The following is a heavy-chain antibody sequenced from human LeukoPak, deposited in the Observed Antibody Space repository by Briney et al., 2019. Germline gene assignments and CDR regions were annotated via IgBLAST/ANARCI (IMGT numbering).Heavy chain of an antibody. D-gene: IGHD5-12*01. J-gene: IGHJ2*01. V-gene: IGHV3-21*06. CDR3: ARDWANSGYDPPHWYFDL. CDR1: GFTLSGYS. CDR2: IDVSSNYI. Sequence: MTGGSLRLSCAASGFTLSGYSMRWVRQAPGKGLEWVSCIDVSSNYIYYADSVKGRFTISRDNAKNFLYLQMNSLRAEDTAVYYCARDWANSGYDPPHWYFDLWGRGTLVTVSS.